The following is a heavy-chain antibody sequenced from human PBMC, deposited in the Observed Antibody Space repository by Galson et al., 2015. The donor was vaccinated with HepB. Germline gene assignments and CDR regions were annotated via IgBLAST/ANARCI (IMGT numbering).Heavy chain of an antibody. CDR2: IFPGDSDT. CDR1: GYSFTSYW. CDR3: ARGRGRLGYRGTIDY. Sequence: QSGAEEKKPGESLKISCKGSGYSFTSYWIGWVRQMPGKGLEWMGIIFPGDSDTRYSPSFQGQVTIPADKSISPAYLHWSSLKASDTAVYYCARGRGRLGYRGTIDYWGQGTLVTVSS. J-gene: IGHJ4*02. D-gene: IGHD1-1*01. V-gene: IGHV5-51*03.